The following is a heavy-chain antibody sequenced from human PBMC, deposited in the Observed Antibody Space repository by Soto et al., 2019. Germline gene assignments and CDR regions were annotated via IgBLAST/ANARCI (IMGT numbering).Heavy chain of an antibody. D-gene: IGHD2-15*01. CDR3: ARDVVMGGRGLNY. J-gene: IGHJ4*02. CDR1: GFTFRSYW. Sequence: PGGSLRLSCAASGFTFRSYWMTWVRQPPGKGLEWVANIKGDGSEKYYGDSLKGRFTISRDNGKNSLYLQMNNLRAEDTAVYYCARDVVMGGRGLNYWGPGTLVTVPQ. V-gene: IGHV3-7*01. CDR2: IKGDGSEK.